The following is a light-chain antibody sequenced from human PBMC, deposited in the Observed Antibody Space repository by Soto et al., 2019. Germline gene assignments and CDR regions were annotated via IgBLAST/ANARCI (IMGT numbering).Light chain of an antibody. J-gene: IGKJ1*01. CDR1: QSVSSNY. CDR2: DAS. V-gene: IGKV3-20*01. Sequence: EIVLTQSPGTLSLSPGERATLSCRASQSVSSNYLAWYQQKPGQPPRLLISDASSRATGIPDRFSGSGSGTDFTLTISGLELEDFAVYYCQHYGRSPPSWTFGQGTKVEIK. CDR3: QHYGRSPPSWT.